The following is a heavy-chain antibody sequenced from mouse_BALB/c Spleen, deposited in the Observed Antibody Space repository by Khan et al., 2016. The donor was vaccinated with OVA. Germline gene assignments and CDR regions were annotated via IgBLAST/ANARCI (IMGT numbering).Heavy chain of an antibody. J-gene: IGHJ3*01. CDR1: GYSFTVYY. CDR2: VNPNNGDT. Sequence: EVKLLESGPDLVKPGASVKIFCKASGYSFTVYYMTWVKQSHGKSPEWIGRVNPNNGDTNYNQNFKGKAILTVDKSSNTAYMELRSLTSEDSAVFYCARGYEFFPYWGQGTLVTVSA. D-gene: IGHD2-12*01. V-gene: IGHV1-26*01. CDR3: ARGYEFFPY.